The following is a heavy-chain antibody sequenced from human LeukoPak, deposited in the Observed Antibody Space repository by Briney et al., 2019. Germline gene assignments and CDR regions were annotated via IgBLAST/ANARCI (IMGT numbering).Heavy chain of an antibody. V-gene: IGHV3-23*01. CDR3: ASRPRADIGPLDF. J-gene: IGHJ4*02. D-gene: IGHD1-14*01. Sequence: GGSLRLSCAVSGFTFSDYAMSWVRQAPAKGLEGVSSITGSGSRTYYTDSVKGRFTISRDNSKNTLYLQMNSLSADETAVYYCASRPRADIGPLDFWAQGTLVTASP. CDR1: GFTFSDYA. CDR2: ITGSGSRT.